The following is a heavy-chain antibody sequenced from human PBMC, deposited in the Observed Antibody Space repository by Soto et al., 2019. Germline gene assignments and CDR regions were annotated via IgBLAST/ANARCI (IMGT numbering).Heavy chain of an antibody. V-gene: IGHV5-10-1*01. CDR3: ARTVTYYRYGMDV. CDR1: GYRFTNYW. D-gene: IGHD4-4*01. CDR2: IDPSDSYT. J-gene: IGHJ6*02. Sequence: SGESLKISCKGSGYRFTNYWISWVRQMPGKGLEWMGKIDPSDSYTKYSPSFQGHVTISADKSTNTAFLQWRSLKTPDTAMYYCARTVTYYRYGMDVWGQGTTVTVSS.